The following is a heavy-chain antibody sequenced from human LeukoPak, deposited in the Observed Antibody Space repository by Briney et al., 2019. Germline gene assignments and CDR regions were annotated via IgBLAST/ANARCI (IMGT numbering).Heavy chain of an antibody. CDR3: ARESRIRWLRYFDL. D-gene: IGHD4-23*01. J-gene: IGHJ2*01. CDR1: GGSFSGYY. Sequence: SETLSLTCAVYGGSFSGYYWSWIRQPPGKGLEWIGEINHSGSTNYNPSLKSRVTISVDTSKNQFSLKLSSVTAADTAVYYCARESRIRWLRYFDLWGRGTLVTVSS. CDR2: INHSGST. V-gene: IGHV4-34*01.